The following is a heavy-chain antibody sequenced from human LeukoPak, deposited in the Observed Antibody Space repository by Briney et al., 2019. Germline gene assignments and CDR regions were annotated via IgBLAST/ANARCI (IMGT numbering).Heavy chain of an antibody. V-gene: IGHV1-24*01. CDR3: ARAAPLAAAGTGPFSAPGPRSLTSFDY. CDR2: FDPEDGET. J-gene: IGHJ4*02. D-gene: IGHD6-13*01. CDR1: GYTFTSYY. Sequence: ASVKVSCKASGYTFTSYYMHWVRQAPGKGLEWMGGFDPEDGETIYAQKFQGRVTMTEDTSTDTAYMELSSLRSDDTAVYYCARAAPLAAAGTGPFSAPGPRSLTSFDYWGQGTLVTVSS.